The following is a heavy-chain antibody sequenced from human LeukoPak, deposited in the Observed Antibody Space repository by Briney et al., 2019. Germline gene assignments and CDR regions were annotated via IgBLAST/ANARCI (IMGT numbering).Heavy chain of an antibody. J-gene: IGHJ5*02. CDR2: ISAYNGNA. D-gene: IGHD6-13*01. CDR3: ARGRPTTSIAAAGVNWFDP. Sequence: ASVKVSCKASGYTFTSYGISWVRQAPGQGLEWMGWISAYNGNANYAQKLQGGVTMTTDTSTSTAYMELSSLRSEDTAVYYCARGRPTTSIAAAGVNWFDPWGQGTLVTVSS. V-gene: IGHV1-18*01. CDR1: GYTFTSYG.